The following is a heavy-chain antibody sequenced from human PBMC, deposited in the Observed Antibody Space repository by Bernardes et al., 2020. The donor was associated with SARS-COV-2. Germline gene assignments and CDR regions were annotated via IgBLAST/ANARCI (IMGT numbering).Heavy chain of an antibody. CDR1: GFTFSSSW. CDR2: IKGDGSST. CDR3: ARGRGSGTSYGLDV. Sequence: GVLRLSCAASGFTFSSSWMHWVRQAPGKGLVWVSRIKGDGSSTRYADSVKGRFTISRDNAQNTLYLQMNSLRAEDTAVYYCARGRGSGTSYGLDVWGQGTTVTVSS. V-gene: IGHV3-74*01. J-gene: IGHJ6*02. D-gene: IGHD2-2*01.